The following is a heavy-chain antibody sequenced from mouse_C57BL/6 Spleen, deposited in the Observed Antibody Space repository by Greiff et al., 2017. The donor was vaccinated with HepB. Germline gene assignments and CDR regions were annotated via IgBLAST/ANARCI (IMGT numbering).Heavy chain of an antibody. CDR3: ARSMVTTPGIPMDY. J-gene: IGHJ4*01. Sequence: QVQLQQPGAELVMPGASVKLSCKASGYTFTSYWMHWVKQRPGQGLEWIGEIDPSDSYTNYNQKFKGKSTLTVDKSSSTAYMQLSSLTSEDSAVYYCARSMVTTPGIPMDYWGQGTSVTVSS. D-gene: IGHD2-2*01. V-gene: IGHV1-69*01. CDR1: GYTFTSYW. CDR2: IDPSDSYT.